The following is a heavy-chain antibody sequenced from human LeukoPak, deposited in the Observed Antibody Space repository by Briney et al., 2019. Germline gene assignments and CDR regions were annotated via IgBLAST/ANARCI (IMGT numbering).Heavy chain of an antibody. CDR1: GFTFSSYG. J-gene: IGHJ4*02. CDR2: ISYDGSNK. CDR3: AALTVTTPLVVN. D-gene: IGHD4-17*01. Sequence: GGSLRLSCAASGFTFSSYGMHWVRQAPGKGLEWVAVISYDGSNKYYADSVKGRFTISRDNSKNTLYLQMNSLRAEDTAVYYCAALTVTTPLVVNWGQGTLVTVSS. V-gene: IGHV3-30*03.